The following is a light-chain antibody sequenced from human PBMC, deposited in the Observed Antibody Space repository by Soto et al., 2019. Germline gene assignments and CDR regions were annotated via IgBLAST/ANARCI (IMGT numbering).Light chain of an antibody. CDR2: DAS. J-gene: IGKJ5*01. CDR1: QDISNY. Sequence: DIHMTQSPPSLSASVGDMATITGQASQDISNYLNWYQQQLGKATQLLIYDASNLETGVQSRFSGSGSGTDFTFTISSLQPEDIATYDCKQYSHLITCCQGTRLEIK. CDR3: KQYSHLIT. V-gene: IGKV1-33*01.